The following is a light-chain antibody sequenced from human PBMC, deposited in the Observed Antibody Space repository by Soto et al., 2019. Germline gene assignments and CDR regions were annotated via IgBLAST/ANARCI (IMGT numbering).Light chain of an antibody. CDR3: QQSYSTPRT. CDR2: AAS. Sequence: EIQMTQSPSTLAASVGERGSITCRASQSISSWLAWYQQKPGKAPKLLIYAASSLQSGVPSRFSGSGSGTDFTLTISSLQPEDFATYYCQQSYSTPRTFGQGTKVDIK. V-gene: IGKV1-39*01. CDR1: QSISSW. J-gene: IGKJ1*01.